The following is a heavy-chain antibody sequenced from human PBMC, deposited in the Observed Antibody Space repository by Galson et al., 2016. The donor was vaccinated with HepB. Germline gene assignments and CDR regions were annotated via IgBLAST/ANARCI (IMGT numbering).Heavy chain of an antibody. CDR3: ARKGNFDTRSYGLDV. CDR1: GYSFSNYW. Sequence: QSGAEVKKPGESLRISCKTSGYSFSNYWIAWVRQMPGKGLEWMGIIYSGDSDTRYSPSFQGQVTISADKSIRPSYLQWTRLKASATAMYYCARKGNFDTRSYGLDVWGQGTTVTVSS. V-gene: IGHV5-51*01. D-gene: IGHD3-22*01. CDR2: IYSGDSDT. J-gene: IGHJ6*02.